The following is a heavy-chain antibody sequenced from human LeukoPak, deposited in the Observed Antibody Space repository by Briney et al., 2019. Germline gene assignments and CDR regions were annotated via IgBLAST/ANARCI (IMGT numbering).Heavy chain of an antibody. CDR2: ISAYNGNT. J-gene: IGHJ6*03. D-gene: IGHD2-2*01. V-gene: IGHV1-18*01. CDR1: GYTFTSYG. Sequence: GASVKVSCKASGYTFTSYGISWVRQARGQGLEWMGWISAYNGNTNYAQKLQGRVTMTTDTSTSTAYMELRSLRSDDTAVYYCARVSACSSTSCYALDYYYYYYMDVWGKWTTVTVSS. CDR3: ARVSACSSTSCYALDYYYYYYMDV.